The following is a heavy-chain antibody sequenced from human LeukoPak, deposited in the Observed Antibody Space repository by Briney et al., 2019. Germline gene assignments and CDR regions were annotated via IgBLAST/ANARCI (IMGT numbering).Heavy chain of an antibody. CDR3: ARGPELERYFDWLPKPYYFDY. D-gene: IGHD3-9*01. CDR1: GYTFTSYG. V-gene: IGHV1-18*04. Sequence: GSVKVSCKASGYTFTSYGISWVRQAPGQGLEWMGWISAYNGNTNYAQKLQGRVTMTTDTSTSTAYMELRSLRSDDTAVYYCARGPELERYFDWLPKPYYFDYWGQGTLVTVSS. CDR2: ISAYNGNT. J-gene: IGHJ4*02.